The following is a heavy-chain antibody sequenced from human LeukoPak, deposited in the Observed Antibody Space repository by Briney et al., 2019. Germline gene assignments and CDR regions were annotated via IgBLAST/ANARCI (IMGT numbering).Heavy chain of an antibody. J-gene: IGHJ6*02. D-gene: IGHD3-3*01. V-gene: IGHV4-34*01. CDR2: IKHSGST. CDR1: GGFFSNYY. CDR3: ARGNFWSGYRPPYYYYYGMDV. Sequence: PSETLSLTCAVNGGFFSNYYWSWIRQPPGKGLDWIGEIKHSGSTNYNPSLKSRVTISVDTSKNQFSLKLSSVTAADTAVYYCARGNFWSGYRPPYYYYYGMDVWGQGTTVTVSS.